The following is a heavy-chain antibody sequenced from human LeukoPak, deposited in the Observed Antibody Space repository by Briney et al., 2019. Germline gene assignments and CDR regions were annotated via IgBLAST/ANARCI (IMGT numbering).Heavy chain of an antibody. V-gene: IGHV3-30*03. CDR3: ASGVNDYGDTDYFDY. Sequence: GGSLGLSCAASGFTFSSYGMHWVRQAPGKGLEWVAVISYDGSNKYYADSVKGRFTISRDNSKNTLYLQMNSLRAEDTAVYYCASGVNDYGDTDYFDYWGQGTLVTVSS. CDR1: GFTFSSYG. CDR2: ISYDGSNK. D-gene: IGHD4-17*01. J-gene: IGHJ4*02.